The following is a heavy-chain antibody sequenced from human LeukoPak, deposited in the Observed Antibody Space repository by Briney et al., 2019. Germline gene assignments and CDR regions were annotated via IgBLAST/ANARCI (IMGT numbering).Heavy chain of an antibody. CDR1: GGSFSGYY. J-gene: IGHJ6*03. V-gene: IGHV4-34*01. D-gene: IGHD6-19*01. CDR3: ARRGYSSGWYVPGNYYYYYYMDV. Sequence: SETLSLTCAVYGGSFSGYYWSWIRQPPGKGLEWIGEINHSGSTNYNPSLKSRVTISVDTSKNQFSLKLSSVTAADTAVYYCARRGYSSGWYVPGNYYYYYYMDVWGKGTTVTISS. CDR2: INHSGST.